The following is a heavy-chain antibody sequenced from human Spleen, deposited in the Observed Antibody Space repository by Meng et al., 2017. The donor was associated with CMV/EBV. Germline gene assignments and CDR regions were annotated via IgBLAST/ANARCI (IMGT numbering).Heavy chain of an antibody. J-gene: IGHJ4*02. V-gene: IGHV3-30*02. CDR1: GFTFSTYA. D-gene: IGHD3-3*01. CDR2: IRYDGSNK. CDR3: AKDQRAGRITIFGLVLDY. Sequence: GGSLRLSCAASGFTFSTYAMHWVRQAPGKGLEWLAFIRYDGSNKYYADSVKGRFTISRDNSKNTLYLQMSSLRPEDTAVYYCAKDQRAGRITIFGLVLDYWGQGTLVTVSS.